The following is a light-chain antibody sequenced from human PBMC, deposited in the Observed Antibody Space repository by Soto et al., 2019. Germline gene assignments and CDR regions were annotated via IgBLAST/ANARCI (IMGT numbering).Light chain of an antibody. CDR2: DDS. Sequence: SYELTQPPSVSVAPGQTARITCGGTNIGSKSVHWYQQKPGQAPVLVVYDDSDRPSGIPERFSGSNSGNTATLTISRVEAGDEADYYCQVWDSSRDHPVVFGGGTKLTVL. V-gene: IGLV3-21*02. J-gene: IGLJ2*01. CDR1: NIGSKS. CDR3: QVWDSSRDHPVV.